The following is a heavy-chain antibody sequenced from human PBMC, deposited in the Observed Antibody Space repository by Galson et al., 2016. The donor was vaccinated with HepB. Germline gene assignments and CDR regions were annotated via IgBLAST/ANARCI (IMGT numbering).Heavy chain of an antibody. CDR1: GYTFTAYG. D-gene: IGHD3-16*02. CDR3: AKDVLFVLVWDNYRRGYRFGLDI. J-gene: IGHJ6*02. CDR2: ISGSSGNT. V-gene: IGHV1-18*01. Sequence: SVKVSCKASGYTFTAYGVTWVRQAPGQGLEWVGTISGSSGNTKYAQKFQNRVTLTRDISTSTANMELRSLKSDDTAVYYCAKDVLFVLVWDNYRRGYRFGLDIWGQGTTVTVSS.